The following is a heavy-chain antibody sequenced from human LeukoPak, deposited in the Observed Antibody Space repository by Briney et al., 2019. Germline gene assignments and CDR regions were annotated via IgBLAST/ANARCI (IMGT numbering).Heavy chain of an antibody. CDR1: GFTFSTYW. CDR3: ARSPGSGWAPLDY. CDR2: IKQDRSEK. Sequence: GGSLRLSCAASGFTFSTYWMTWVRQAPGKGLEWVANIKQDRSEKYYVDSVKGRFTISRDNDKNSLYLQMNSLRAEDTAVYYCARSPGSGWAPLDYWGQGTLVTVSS. D-gene: IGHD6-19*01. J-gene: IGHJ4*02. V-gene: IGHV3-7*05.